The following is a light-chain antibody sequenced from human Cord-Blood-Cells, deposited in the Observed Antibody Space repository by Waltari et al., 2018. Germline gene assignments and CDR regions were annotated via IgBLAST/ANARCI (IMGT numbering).Light chain of an antibody. CDR2: GAS. Sequence: EIVMTQSPATLSVSPGERATLSCRASQSVSRNLAWYQQKPGQAPRLLIYGASTRATVIPARFSGSGSGTEFTLTISSLQSEDFAVYYCQQYNNWPPYTFGQGTKLEIK. CDR1: QSVSRN. V-gene: IGKV3-15*01. CDR3: QQYNNWPPYT. J-gene: IGKJ2*01.